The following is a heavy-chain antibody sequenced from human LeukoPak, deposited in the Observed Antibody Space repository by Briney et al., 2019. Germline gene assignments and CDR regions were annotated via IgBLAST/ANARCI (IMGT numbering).Heavy chain of an antibody. J-gene: IGHJ4*02. CDR1: GFTFSSYY. Sequence: PGGSLRLSCAASGFTFSSYYMSWVRQAPGKGLEWVSGINWNGGSTGYADSVKGRFTISRDNAKNSLYLQMNSLRAEDTALYYCARFVSGSYYYFDYWGQGTLVTVSS. CDR2: INWNGGST. D-gene: IGHD1-26*01. V-gene: IGHV3-20*04. CDR3: ARFVSGSYYYFDY.